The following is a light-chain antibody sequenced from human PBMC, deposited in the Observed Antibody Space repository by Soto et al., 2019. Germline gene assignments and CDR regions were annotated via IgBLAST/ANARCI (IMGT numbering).Light chain of an antibody. V-gene: IGLV2-8*01. CDR2: EVT. Sequence: QSPPTEPPSASGSPGQSVTISCTRSSNDVCAFNSVSWYQQHPGKAPRLIIYEVTKRPSGVPDRFSCSKSANTASLSVSWLQADDEADYFSASDAGSDNYVFGTGTKVTVL. CDR3: ASDAGSDNYV. J-gene: IGLJ1*01. CDR1: SNDVCAFNS.